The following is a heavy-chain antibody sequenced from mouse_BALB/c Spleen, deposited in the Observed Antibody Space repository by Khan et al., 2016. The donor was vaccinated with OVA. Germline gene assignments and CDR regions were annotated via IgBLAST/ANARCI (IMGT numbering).Heavy chain of an antibody. CDR2: IRYDGNT. Sequence: VQLQQSGPSLVKPSQSLSLTCSVTGYSITNGYFWNWIRQFPGNNLEWMGYIRYDGNTNYNPSLKNRISITRDTSKNQFFLNLNSVTPEDTATYYCARGGSSGPAWFTYWGQGTLVTVSA. CDR1: GYSITNGYF. CDR3: ARGGSSGPAWFTY. D-gene: IGHD3-1*01. J-gene: IGHJ3*01. V-gene: IGHV3-6*02.